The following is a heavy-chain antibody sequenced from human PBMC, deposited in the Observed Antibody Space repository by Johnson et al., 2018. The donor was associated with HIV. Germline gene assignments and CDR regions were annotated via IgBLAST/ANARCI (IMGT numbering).Heavy chain of an antibody. CDR1: GFNFDDYG. V-gene: IGHV3-23*04. D-gene: IGHD1-26*01. J-gene: IGHJ3*02. CDR2: ISGSGGSA. CDR3: ANSGSWDAFDI. Sequence: VQLVESGGGLVQPGRSLRLSCAASGFNFDDYGMSWVRQAPGKGLEWVSAISGSGGSAYYADSVKGRFTIARDKSKNTLYLQMNSLRAEATAVYYCANSGSWDAFDIWGQGTMVTVSS.